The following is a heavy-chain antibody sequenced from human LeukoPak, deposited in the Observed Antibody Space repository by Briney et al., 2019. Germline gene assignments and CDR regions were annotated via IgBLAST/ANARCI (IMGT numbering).Heavy chain of an antibody. CDR3: AKERYCSGGSCYASHDLH. Sequence: GGSLRLSCEGSGFTFKSYAMSWVRQAPGKGLEWDSGVSGSGDFTDYADSVKGRFTISRDNPKNTLFLQMSSLRVEDTAIYYCAKERYCSGGSCYASHDLHWGQGTLVTVSS. D-gene: IGHD2-15*01. CDR1: GFTFKSYA. V-gene: IGHV3-23*01. CDR2: VSGSGDFT. J-gene: IGHJ4*02.